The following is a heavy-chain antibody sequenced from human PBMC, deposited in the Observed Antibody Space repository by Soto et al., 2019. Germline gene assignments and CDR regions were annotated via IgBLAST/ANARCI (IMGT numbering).Heavy chain of an antibody. V-gene: IGHV1-58*01. CDR3: AAERGYDFWSGYPENYYGMDV. CDR2: IVVGSGNT. J-gene: IGHJ6*02. D-gene: IGHD3-3*01. Sequence: SVKVSCKASGFTFTSSAVQWVLQARGQRLEWIGWIVVGSGNTNYAQKFQERVTITRDMSTSTAYMELSSLRSEDTAVYYCAAERGYDFWSGYPENYYGMDVWGQGTTVTVSS. CDR1: GFTFTSSA.